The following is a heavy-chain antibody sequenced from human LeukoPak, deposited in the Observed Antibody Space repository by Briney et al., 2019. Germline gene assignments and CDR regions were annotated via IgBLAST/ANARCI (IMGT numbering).Heavy chain of an antibody. CDR2: IDPDTGDT. CDR3: ATQGTGYSSSWPPAEYFQH. D-gene: IGHD6-13*01. V-gene: IGHV1-2*02. Sequence: ASVKVSCKPSGYTFIDHYLHWVRQAPGQGLESMGWIDPDTGDTNYPQKFQGRVTMTEDTSTDTAYMELSSLRSEDTAVYYCATQGTGYSSSWPPAEYFQHWGQGTLVTVSS. CDR1: GYTFIDHY. J-gene: IGHJ1*01.